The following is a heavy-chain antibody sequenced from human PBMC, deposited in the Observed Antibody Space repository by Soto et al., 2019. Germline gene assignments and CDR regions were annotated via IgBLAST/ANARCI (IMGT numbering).Heavy chain of an antibody. J-gene: IGHJ6*02. D-gene: IGHD3-3*01. V-gene: IGHV4-30-4*01. Sequence: QVQLQESGPRLAKPSQTLSLTCAVSGGSINSYDYYWSWIRQPPGKGLEWIGYIFYTGSTFYNPSFESRLTMSVDTSKNQFSLKLRSVTAADTAVYFWTRVTESLGVYGMDVWGQGTTVTVSS. CDR3: TRVTESLGVYGMDV. CDR1: GGSINSYDYY. CDR2: IFYTGST.